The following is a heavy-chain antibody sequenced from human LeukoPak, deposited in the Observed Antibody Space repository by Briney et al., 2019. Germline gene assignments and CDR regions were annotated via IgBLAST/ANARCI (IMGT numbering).Heavy chain of an antibody. CDR3: ARDYGSGSYYNSGFDY. J-gene: IGHJ4*02. V-gene: IGHV4-34*01. CDR2: INHSGST. CDR1: GGSFSGYY. D-gene: IGHD3-10*01. Sequence: SETLSLTCAAYGGSFSGYYWSWIRQPPGKGLEWIGEINHSGSTNYNPSLKSRVTISVDTSKNQFSLKLSSVTAADTAVYYCARDYGSGSYYNSGFDYWGQGTLVTVSS.